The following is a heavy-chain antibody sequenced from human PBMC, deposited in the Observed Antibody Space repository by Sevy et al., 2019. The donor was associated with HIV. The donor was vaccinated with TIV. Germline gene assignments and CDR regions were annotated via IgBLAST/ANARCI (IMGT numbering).Heavy chain of an antibody. Sequence: ASVKVSCKASGGTFSSYAISWVRQAPGQGLEWMGGIFPIFGTANYAQKFQGRVTITADESTSTAYMELSSLRSEDTAVYYCASTWDCSSTSCPWTWFDPWGQGTLVTVSS. CDR3: ASTWDCSSTSCPWTWFDP. D-gene: IGHD2-2*01. CDR1: GGTFSSYA. CDR2: IFPIFGTA. J-gene: IGHJ5*02. V-gene: IGHV1-69*13.